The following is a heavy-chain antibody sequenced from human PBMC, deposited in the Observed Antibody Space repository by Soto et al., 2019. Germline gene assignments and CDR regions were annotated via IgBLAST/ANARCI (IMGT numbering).Heavy chain of an antibody. D-gene: IGHD3-3*01. V-gene: IGHV3-48*02. Sequence: PGGSLRLSCAASGFTFSSYSMNWVRQAPGKGLEWVSYISSSSSTIYYADSVKGRFTISRDNAKNSLYLQMNSLRDEDTAVYYCARARNYDFWSGYWARCGMDVWGQGTTVTVSS. CDR1: GFTFSSYS. CDR3: ARARNYDFWSGYWARCGMDV. CDR2: ISSSSSTI. J-gene: IGHJ6*02.